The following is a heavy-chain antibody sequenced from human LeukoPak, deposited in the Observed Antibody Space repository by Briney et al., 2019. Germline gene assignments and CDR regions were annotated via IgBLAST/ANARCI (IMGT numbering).Heavy chain of an antibody. Sequence: GSLRLSCAASGFTFSSYGMSWIRQPPGKGLEWIGYIYYSGSTNYNPSLKSRVTISVDTSKNQFSLKLSSVTAADTAVYYCARVLAYYYDSSGYGGYYFDYWGQGTLVTVSS. CDR2: IYYSGST. J-gene: IGHJ4*02. V-gene: IGHV4-59*01. CDR1: GFTFSSYG. D-gene: IGHD3-22*01. CDR3: ARVLAYYYDSSGYGGYYFDY.